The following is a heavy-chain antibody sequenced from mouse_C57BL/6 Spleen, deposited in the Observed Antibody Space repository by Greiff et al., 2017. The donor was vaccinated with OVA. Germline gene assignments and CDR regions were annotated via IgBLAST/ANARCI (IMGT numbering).Heavy chain of an antibody. D-gene: IGHD1-1*01. CDR2: IYPGDGDT. Sequence: VQLQQSGPELVKPGASVKISCKASGYAFSSSWMNWVKQRPGKGLEWIGRIYPGDGDTNYNGKFKGKATLTADKSSSTAYMQLSSLTSEDSAVYFCAREGPLLRYFDYWGQGTTLTVSS. V-gene: IGHV1-82*01. CDR1: GYAFSSSW. CDR3: AREGPLLRYFDY. J-gene: IGHJ2*01.